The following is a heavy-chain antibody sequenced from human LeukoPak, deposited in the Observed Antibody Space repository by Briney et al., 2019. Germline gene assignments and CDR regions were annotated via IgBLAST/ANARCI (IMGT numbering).Heavy chain of an antibody. CDR1: GFTFSSYG. V-gene: IGHV3-33*06. Sequence: PGRSLRLSCAASGFTFSSYGMHWVRQAPGKGLEWVAVIWYDGSNKYYADSVKGRFTISRDNSKNTLYLQMNSLRAEGTAVYYCAKGGTYYYGSGSYWTSDYWGQGTLVTISS. D-gene: IGHD3-10*01. J-gene: IGHJ4*02. CDR2: IWYDGSNK. CDR3: AKGGTYYYGSGSYWTSDY.